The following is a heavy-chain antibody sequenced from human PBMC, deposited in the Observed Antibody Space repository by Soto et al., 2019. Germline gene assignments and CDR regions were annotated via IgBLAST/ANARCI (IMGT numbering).Heavy chain of an antibody. V-gene: IGHV1-18*01. Sequence: QVQLVQSGGEVKKPGASVKVSCRASGYTFTSYGIAWVRQAPGQGPEWMGWFSTYNGNTNSAQKFQGRLVLTTDTATNTAYMELRSLTSDDTAIYYCARGSVGPGYSMDVWGKGTTVTVSS. CDR3: ARGSVGPGYSMDV. D-gene: IGHD2-15*01. CDR1: GYTFTSYG. CDR2: FSTYNGNT. J-gene: IGHJ6*04.